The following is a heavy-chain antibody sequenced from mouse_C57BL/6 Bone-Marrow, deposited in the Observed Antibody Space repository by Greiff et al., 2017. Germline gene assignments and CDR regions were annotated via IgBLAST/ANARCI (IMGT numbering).Heavy chain of an antibody. CDR3: AREGDYYGSSYLYYYAMDY. D-gene: IGHD1-1*01. CDR1: GYSITSGYY. J-gene: IGHJ4*01. Sequence: DVKLVESGPGLVKPSQSLSLTCSVTGYSITSGYYWNWIRQFPGNKLEWMGYISYDGSNNYNPSLKNRISITRDTSKNQFFLKLNSVTTEDTATYYCAREGDYYGSSYLYYYAMDYWGQGTAVTVSS. CDR2: ISYDGSN. V-gene: IGHV3-6*01.